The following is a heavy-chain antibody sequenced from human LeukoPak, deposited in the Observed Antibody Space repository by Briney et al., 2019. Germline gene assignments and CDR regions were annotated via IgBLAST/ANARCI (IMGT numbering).Heavy chain of an antibody. Sequence: SETLSLTCAVYGGSFSGYYWSWIRQPPGKGLEWIGEINHSGSTNYNPSLKGRVTISVDTSKNQFSLRLSSVTAADTAVYYCARGRGYNYYYGMDVWGQGTTVTVSS. CDR3: ARGRGYNYYYGMDV. J-gene: IGHJ6*02. D-gene: IGHD5-24*01. CDR1: GGSFSGYY. V-gene: IGHV4-34*01. CDR2: INHSGST.